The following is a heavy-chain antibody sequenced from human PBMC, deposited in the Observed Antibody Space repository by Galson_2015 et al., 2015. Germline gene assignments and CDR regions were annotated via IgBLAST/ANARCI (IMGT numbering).Heavy chain of an antibody. J-gene: IGHJ1*01. D-gene: IGHD3-16*01. V-gene: IGHV3-33*01. CDR1: GFTFSSYG. Sequence: LRLSCAASGFTFSSYGMHCVRQAPGKGLEWVAVIWYDGSNKYYADSVKGRFTISRDNSKNTLYLQMNSLRAEDTAVYYCARTNYDYVWGSYQHWGQGTLVTVSS. CDR3: ARTNYDYVWGSYQH. CDR2: IWYDGSNK.